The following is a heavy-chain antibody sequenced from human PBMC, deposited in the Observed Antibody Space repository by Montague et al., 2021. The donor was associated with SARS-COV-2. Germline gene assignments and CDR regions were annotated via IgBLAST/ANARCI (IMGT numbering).Heavy chain of an antibody. J-gene: IGHJ3*02. CDR1: GGSISTSSYY. CDR2: IYYSGST. Sequence: SETLSLTCTVSGGSISTSSYYWGWIRRPPGKGLDWIGSIYYSGSTYYNPSLKSRVTISVDTSKNQFSLKLSSVTAADTAVYYCARRGGALAAFDIWGQGTMVTVSS. CDR3: ARRGGALAAFDI. D-gene: IGHD4-17*01. V-gene: IGHV4-39*01.